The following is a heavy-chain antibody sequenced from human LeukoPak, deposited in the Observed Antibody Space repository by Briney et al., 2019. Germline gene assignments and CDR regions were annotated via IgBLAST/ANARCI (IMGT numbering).Heavy chain of an antibody. Sequence: PGGSLRLSCAASGFTFSNAWMSWIRQPPGKGLEWIGEINHSGSTNYNPSLKSRVTISVDTSKNQFSLKLSSVTAADTAVYYCAREYVNIVVVPTAPNNLFDPWGQGTLVTVSS. CDR3: AREYVNIVVVPTAPNNLFDP. CDR2: INHSGST. V-gene: IGHV4-34*01. CDR1: GFTFSNAW. J-gene: IGHJ5*02. D-gene: IGHD2-2*01.